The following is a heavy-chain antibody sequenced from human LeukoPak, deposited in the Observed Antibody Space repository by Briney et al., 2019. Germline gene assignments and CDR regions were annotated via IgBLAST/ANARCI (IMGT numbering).Heavy chain of an antibody. CDR2: ISGGGGST. V-gene: IGHV3-23*01. J-gene: IGHJ6*02. D-gene: IGHD3-22*01. CDR3: AKGTFDYYDSSGYYSHDYYYYGMDV. CDR1: GFTFSSYA. Sequence: PGGSLRLSCAASGFTFSSYAMSWVRQAPGKGLEWVSAISGGGGSTYYADSVKGRFTISRDNSKNTLYLQMNSLRAEDTAVYYCAKGTFDYYDSSGYYSHDYYYYGMDVWGQGTTVTVSS.